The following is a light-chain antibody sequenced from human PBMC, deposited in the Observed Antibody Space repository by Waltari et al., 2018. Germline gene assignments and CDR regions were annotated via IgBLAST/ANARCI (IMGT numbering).Light chain of an antibody. J-gene: IGKJ1*01. CDR2: EAY. V-gene: IGKV2-29*02. Sequence: EIVMTQTPLSLSVTPGQPASISCKSSQGLLLSDGKTYLYWYLQKAGQPPQLLIDEAYSRYSGVPDRFSGSGSGTDFTLKISRVEAEDVGVYYCMQGLHLPRTFGQGTKVEMK. CDR3: MQGLHLPRT. CDR1: QGLLLSDGKTY.